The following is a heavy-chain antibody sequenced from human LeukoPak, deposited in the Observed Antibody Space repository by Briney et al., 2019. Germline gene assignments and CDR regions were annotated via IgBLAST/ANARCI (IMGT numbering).Heavy chain of an antibody. CDR2: IRQDGSET. J-gene: IGHJ4*02. Sequence: GGSLRLSCAASGFTFTNYWMTWVRQAPGKGPEWVANIRQDGSETNYEDSVRGRFTIARDNTKNSLYLQMTSLRGGDTAVYYCASRAGKPGNTPWCFDYWGQGALVTVSS. V-gene: IGHV3-7*01. CDR3: ASRAGKPGNTPWCFDY. CDR1: GFTFTNYW. D-gene: IGHD1-7*01.